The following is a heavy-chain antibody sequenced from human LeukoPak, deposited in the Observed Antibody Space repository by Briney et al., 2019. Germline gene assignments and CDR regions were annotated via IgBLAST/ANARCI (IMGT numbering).Heavy chain of an antibody. CDR3: ARTRGYSDYELDY. V-gene: IGHV1-2*02. CDR1: GYTFTGYY. J-gene: IGHJ4*02. D-gene: IGHD5-12*01. CDR2: INPNSGGT. Sequence: ASVKVSCKASGYTFTGYYMHWVRQAPGQGLEWMGWINPNSGGTNYAQKFQGRVTMTRDTSISTAYMELSSLRSEDTAVYYCARTRGYSDYELDYWGQGTLVTVSS.